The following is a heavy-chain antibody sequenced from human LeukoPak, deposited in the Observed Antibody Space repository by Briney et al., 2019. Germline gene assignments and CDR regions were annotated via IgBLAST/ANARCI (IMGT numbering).Heavy chain of an antibody. J-gene: IGHJ5*02. CDR1: GLTFSSSW. D-gene: IGHD6-19*01. Sequence: GGSLRLSCAVSGLTFSSSWMDWVRQAPGKGLEWVASINPDGNKKYSADSVKGRFTISRDNAENSLYLQMNSLRAEDTAVYYCARDSIMFGSYSSGWYRWFDPWGQGTLVTVSP. V-gene: IGHV3-7*03. CDR3: ARDSIMFGSYSSGWYRWFDP. CDR2: INPDGNKK.